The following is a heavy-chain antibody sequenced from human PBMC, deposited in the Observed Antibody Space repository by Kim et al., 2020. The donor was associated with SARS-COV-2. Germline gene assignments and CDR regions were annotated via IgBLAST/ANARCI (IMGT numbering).Heavy chain of an antibody. V-gene: IGHV3-30*01. D-gene: IGHD3-10*01. Sequence: SVKGRFTISRENSKNTLYLKMNSLRAEDTALYYCARPSSGSYLYYFDYWGQGTLVTVSS. J-gene: IGHJ4*02. CDR3: ARPSSGSYLYYFDY.